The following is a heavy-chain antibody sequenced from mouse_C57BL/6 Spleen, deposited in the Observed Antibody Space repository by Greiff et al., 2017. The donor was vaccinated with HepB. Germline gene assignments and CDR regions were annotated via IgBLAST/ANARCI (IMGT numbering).Heavy chain of an antibody. CDR2: ILPGSGST. CDR3: ARAPVVAPIDY. D-gene: IGHD1-1*01. Sequence: VQLQQSGAELMKPGASVKLSCKATGYSFTGYCIEWVKQSPGHGLEWIGEILPGSGSTNYNEKFKGKATFTAVTSSNTAYMQLSSLTTEDSAFYYCARAPVVAPIDYWGQGTTVTVSS. V-gene: IGHV1-9*01. J-gene: IGHJ2*01. CDR1: GYSFTGYC.